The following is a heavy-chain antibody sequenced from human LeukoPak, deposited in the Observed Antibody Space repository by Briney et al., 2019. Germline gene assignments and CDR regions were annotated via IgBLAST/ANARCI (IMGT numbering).Heavy chain of an antibody. D-gene: IGHD2-2*01. V-gene: IGHV5-51*01. CDR3: ARPETRHCSSTSCHLGY. CDR2: IYPGDSDT. Sequence: GESLKISCKGSGYSFTSYWIGWVRQMPGKGLEWMGIIYPGDSDTRYSPSFQGQVTISADKSISTAYLQWSSLKASDTAMYYCARPETRHCSSTSCHLGYWGQGTLVTVSS. J-gene: IGHJ4*02. CDR1: GYSFTSYW.